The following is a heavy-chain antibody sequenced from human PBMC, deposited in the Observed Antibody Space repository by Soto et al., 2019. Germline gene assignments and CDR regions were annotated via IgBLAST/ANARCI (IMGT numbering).Heavy chain of an antibody. Sequence: GASVKVSCKASGYTFTGYYMHWVRQAPGQGLEWMGGIIPIFGTANYAQKFQGRVTITADKSTSTAYMELSSLRSEDTAVYYCARAQPPIYSTGPYYFDYWGQGTLVTVSS. J-gene: IGHJ4*02. D-gene: IGHD6-25*01. CDR3: ARAQPPIYSTGPYYFDY. CDR1: GYTFTGYY. V-gene: IGHV1-69*06. CDR2: IIPIFGTA.